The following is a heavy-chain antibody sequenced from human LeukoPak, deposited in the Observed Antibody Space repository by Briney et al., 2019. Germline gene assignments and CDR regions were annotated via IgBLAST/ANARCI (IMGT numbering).Heavy chain of an antibody. CDR2: IYYSGST. CDR1: GGSISSGGYY. D-gene: IGHD2-15*01. V-gene: IGHV4-31*03. CDR3: ARRRVVVASTDGASGAFDI. Sequence: SQTPSLTCTVSGGSISSGGYYWSWIRQHPGKGLEWIGYIYYSGSTYYNPSLRSRVTISVDTSKNQFSLKLSSVTAADTAVYFCARRRVVVASTDGASGAFDIWGQGTMVTVSS. J-gene: IGHJ3*02.